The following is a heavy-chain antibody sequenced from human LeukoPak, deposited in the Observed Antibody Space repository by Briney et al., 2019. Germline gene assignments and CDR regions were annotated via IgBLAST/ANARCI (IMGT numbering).Heavy chain of an antibody. Sequence: GGSLRLSCAVSGFTFSGYGMHWVRQVPGKGLEWVASISGGGSDTYNEDAVKGRFTISRDNYKSTLSLQMNSLRAEDTAVYYCARGVAYGAGSYCDYWGQGTLVTVSS. D-gene: IGHD3-10*01. CDR3: ARGVAYGAGSYCDY. V-gene: IGHV3-23*02. CDR2: ISGGGSDT. CDR1: GFTFSGYG. J-gene: IGHJ4*02.